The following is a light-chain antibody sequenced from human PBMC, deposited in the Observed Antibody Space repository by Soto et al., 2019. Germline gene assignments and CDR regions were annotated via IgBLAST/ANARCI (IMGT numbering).Light chain of an antibody. CDR3: QHRSNWPPELS. CDR2: DAS. Sequence: EVVLTQSSVTLSLSPGERATLSCRASQSVTTYLAWYQQKPGQAPRLLICDASTRATGIPARFSGSGSGTDFTLTISSLQPEDFAVYYCQHRSNWPPELSFGGGTKVEIK. J-gene: IGKJ4*01. CDR1: QSVTTY. V-gene: IGKV3-11*01.